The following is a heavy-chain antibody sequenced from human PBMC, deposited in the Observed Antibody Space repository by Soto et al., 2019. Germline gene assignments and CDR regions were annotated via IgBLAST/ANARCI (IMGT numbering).Heavy chain of an antibody. CDR3: ARSRNLITMVRGVMYYFDY. J-gene: IGHJ4*02. CDR2: INSDGSST. D-gene: IGHD3-10*01. CDR1: GFTFSSYW. V-gene: IGHV3-74*01. Sequence: PVGSLRLSCAASGFTFSSYWMHWVRQAPGKGLVWVSRINSDGSSTSYADSVKGRFTISRDNAKNTLYLQMNSLRAEDTAVYYCARSRNLITMVRGVMYYFDYWGQGTLVTVSS.